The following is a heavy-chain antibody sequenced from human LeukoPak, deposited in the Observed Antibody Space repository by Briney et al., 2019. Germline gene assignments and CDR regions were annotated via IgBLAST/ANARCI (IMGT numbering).Heavy chain of an antibody. CDR3: ARIPLYFLEPFDY. J-gene: IGHJ4*02. Sequence: SETLSLTCAVYGGSVSGYYWSWIRQPPGKGLEWIGEISHRGRTHYNPSLKGRVTMSVGTSKNQFALEVDSVTAADTAVYYCARIPLYFLEPFDYWGQGILVTVSS. CDR1: GGSVSGYY. D-gene: IGHD3-3*01. CDR2: ISHRGRT. V-gene: IGHV4-34*01.